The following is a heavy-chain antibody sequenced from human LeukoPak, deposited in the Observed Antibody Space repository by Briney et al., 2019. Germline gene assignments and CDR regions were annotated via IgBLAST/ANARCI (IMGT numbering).Heavy chain of an antibody. J-gene: IGHJ4*02. V-gene: IGHV1-2*02. CDR3: ARAGGNSAAFAFDY. CDR1: GYTFTGYY. D-gene: IGHD4-23*01. CDR2: INPDSGGT. Sequence: ASVKVSCKTSGYTFTGYYIHCVRQAPGQGLEWMGWINPDSGGTNYAQKFQSRVTMTRDTSVSTAYMELSRLTSDDTAVYYCARAGGNSAAFAFDYWGQGTLVTVSS.